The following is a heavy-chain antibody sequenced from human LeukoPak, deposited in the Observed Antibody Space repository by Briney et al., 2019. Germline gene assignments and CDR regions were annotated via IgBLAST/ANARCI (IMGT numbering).Heavy chain of an antibody. CDR3: ASQSYARFDP. Sequence: GGSLRLSCAASGFTFSSKWMSWVRRAPGKGLEWVGNIQPDGSEAYPVDSVKGRFTISRDNARNSLFLQMNSLRVEDTGVYYCASQSYARFDPWGQGTLVTVSS. J-gene: IGHJ5*02. V-gene: IGHV3-7*01. CDR1: GFTFSSKW. CDR2: IQPDGSEA. D-gene: IGHD3-16*01.